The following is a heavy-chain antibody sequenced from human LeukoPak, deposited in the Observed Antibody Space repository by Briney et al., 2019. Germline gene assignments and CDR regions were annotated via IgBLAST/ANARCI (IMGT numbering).Heavy chain of an antibody. V-gene: IGHV4-59*01. D-gene: IGHD6-19*01. CDR1: GGSISNYF. J-gene: IGHJ4*02. CDR3: ARSNGWYSFDY. Sequence: SETLSLTCTVSGGSISNYFWSWLRQPPGKGLEWVAYIYDSGTSNYNPSLKSRVTISVDTSKNQFSLSLSSVAAADTAVYCCARSNGWYSFDYWGQGTLVTVSS. CDR2: IYDSGTS.